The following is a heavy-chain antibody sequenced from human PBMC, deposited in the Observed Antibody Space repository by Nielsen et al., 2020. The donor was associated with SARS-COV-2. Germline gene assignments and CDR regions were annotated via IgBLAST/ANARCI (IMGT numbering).Heavy chain of an antibody. CDR3: ARLGYYDSSGLNYYYYMDV. CDR1: GYTFTSYA. CDR2: INTNTGNP. V-gene: IGHV7-4-1*04. J-gene: IGHJ6*03. Sequence: ASVKVSCKASGYTFTSYAMNWVRQAPGQGLEWMGWINTNTGNPTYAQGFTGRFVFSLDTSVSMAYLQISSLKAEDTAVYYCARLGYYDSSGLNYYYYMDVWGKGTTVTVSS. D-gene: IGHD3-22*01.